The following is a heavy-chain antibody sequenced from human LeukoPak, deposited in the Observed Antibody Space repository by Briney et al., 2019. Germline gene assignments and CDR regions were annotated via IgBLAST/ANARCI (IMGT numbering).Heavy chain of an antibody. J-gene: IGHJ4*02. CDR1: GFTFSGSA. D-gene: IGHD1-1*01. CDR2: IRSRASNYAT. V-gene: IGHV3-73*01. Sequence: PGGSLRLSCAASGFTFSGSAMHWVRQASGKGLEWVGRIRSRASNYATAYAASVKGRFTISRDDSKNTVYLQMNSPKTEDTAVYYCTSSTGSTWEPPLHYLGQGALVTVSS. CDR3: TSSTGSTWEPPLHY.